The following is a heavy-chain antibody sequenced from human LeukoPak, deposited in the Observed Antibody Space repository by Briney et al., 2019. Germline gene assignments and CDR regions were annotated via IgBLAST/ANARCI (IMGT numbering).Heavy chain of an antibody. J-gene: IGHJ3*02. CDR1: GFSFSSFE. CDR2: ISSSSSYI. V-gene: IGHV3-21*01. Sequence: PGGSLRLSCATSGFSFSSFEINWVRQAPGMGLEWVSSISSSSSYIYYADSVKGRFTISRDNAKNSLYLQMNSLRAEDTAVYYCAREIAARRVRHHAFDIWGQGTMVTVSS. CDR3: AREIAARRVRHHAFDI. D-gene: IGHD6-6*01.